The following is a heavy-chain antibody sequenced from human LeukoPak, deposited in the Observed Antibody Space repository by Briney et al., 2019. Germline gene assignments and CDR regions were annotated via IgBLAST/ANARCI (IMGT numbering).Heavy chain of an antibody. Sequence: SETLSLTCTVSGGSISSYYWSWIRQPAGKGLEWIGRIYSSGSTNYNPSLKSRVTMSVDTSKNQFSLKLSSVTAADTAVYYCARQSGWYAPLAHYYYYGMDVWGQGTTVTVSS. CDR1: GGSISSYY. CDR3: ARQSGWYAPLAHYYYYGMDV. CDR2: IYSSGST. J-gene: IGHJ6*02. D-gene: IGHD6-19*01. V-gene: IGHV4-4*07.